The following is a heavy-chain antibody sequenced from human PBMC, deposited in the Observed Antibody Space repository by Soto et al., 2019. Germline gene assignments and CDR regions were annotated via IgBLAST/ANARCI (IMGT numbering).Heavy chain of an antibody. CDR2: INAGNGNT. Sequence: QVQLVQSGAEVKKPGASVKVSCKASGYTFTSYAMHWVRQAPGQRLEWMGWINAGNGNTKYSQKFQGRVTITRDTAASTAYMELSSRRSEDTAVYYCAREGVTAETSFDYWGQGTLVTVSS. J-gene: IGHJ4*02. CDR1: GYTFTSYA. CDR3: AREGVTAETSFDY. V-gene: IGHV1-3*01. D-gene: IGHD2-21*02.